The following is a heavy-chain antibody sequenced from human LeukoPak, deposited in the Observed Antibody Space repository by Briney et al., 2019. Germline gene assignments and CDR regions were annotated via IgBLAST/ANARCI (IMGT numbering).Heavy chain of an antibody. CDR1: GGTFSSYA. CDR2: IIPIFGTA. CDR3: ARELGYCTNGVCQDWYFGL. J-gene: IGHJ2*01. V-gene: IGHV1-69*05. D-gene: IGHD2-8*01. Sequence: EASVKVSCKASGGTFSSYAISWVRQAPGQGLEWMGRIIPIFGTANYAQKFQGRVTITTDESTSTAYMELSSLRSEDTAVYYRARELGYCTNGVCQDWYFGLWGRGTLVTVSS.